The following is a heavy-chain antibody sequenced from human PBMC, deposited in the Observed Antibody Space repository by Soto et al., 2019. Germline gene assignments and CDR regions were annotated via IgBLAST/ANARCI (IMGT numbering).Heavy chain of an antibody. Sequence: GGSLRLSCTAYGFTFGEYAMSWWRQAAGKGREWVGFIRSKAYGGTTEYAASVKGRFTISRDDSKSIAYLQMNSLKTEDTAVYYCTRAPYCSSTSCDWFDPWGQGTLVTVSS. CDR2: IRSKAYGGTT. CDR3: TRAPYCSSTSCDWFDP. D-gene: IGHD2-2*01. CDR1: GFTFGEYA. V-gene: IGHV3-49*03. J-gene: IGHJ5*02.